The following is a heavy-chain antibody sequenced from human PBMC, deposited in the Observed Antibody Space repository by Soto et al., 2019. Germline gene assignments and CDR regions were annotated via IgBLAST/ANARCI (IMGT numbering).Heavy chain of an antibody. V-gene: IGHV3-66*01. Sequence: EVQLVESGGGLVQPGGSLRLSCAASGFTVTSHYMSWVRQAPGKGLEWVSVIYSGGSTYYAVSVKGRFTISRDNSKNTLYIQMNSLRAEDTAVYYCARELYFDYWGQGTLVTVSS. CDR3: ARELYFDY. CDR1: GFTVTSHY. J-gene: IGHJ4*02. CDR2: IYSGGST.